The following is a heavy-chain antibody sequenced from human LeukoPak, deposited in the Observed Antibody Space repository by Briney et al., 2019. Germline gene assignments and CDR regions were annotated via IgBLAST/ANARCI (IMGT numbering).Heavy chain of an antibody. V-gene: IGHV3-23*01. D-gene: IGHD2-15*01. CDR1: GFTFDDYG. Sequence: PGGSLRLPCAASGFTFDDYGMSWVRQAPGKGLAWVSGITATGGTAYYADSVKGRFTISRDNSKNSLYLQMNSLRAEDTALYYCAGNPLPYCSGGTCPGGFDYWGRGTLVTVSS. J-gene: IGHJ4*02. CDR3: AGNPLPYCSGGTCPGGFDY. CDR2: ITATGGTA.